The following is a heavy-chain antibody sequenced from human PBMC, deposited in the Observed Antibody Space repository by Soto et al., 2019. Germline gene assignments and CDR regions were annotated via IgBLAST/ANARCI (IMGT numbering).Heavy chain of an antibody. CDR2: ISSSSSYI. CDR1: GFTFSSYS. CDR3: ARDSPDSSGHDY. D-gene: IGHD6-19*01. J-gene: IGHJ4*02. Sequence: GGSLRLSCAASGFTFSSYSMNWVRQAPGKGLEWVSSISSSSSYIYYADSVKGRFTISRDNAKNSLYLQMNSLRAEGTAVYYCARDSPDSSGHDYWGQGTLVTVSS. V-gene: IGHV3-21*01.